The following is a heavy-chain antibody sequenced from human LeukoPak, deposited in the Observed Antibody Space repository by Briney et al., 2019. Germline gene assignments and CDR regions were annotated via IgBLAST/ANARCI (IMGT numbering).Heavy chain of an antibody. D-gene: IGHD2-2*01. CDR3: ARSPMPDIVVVPAAHIDY. CDR2: IYTSGST. V-gene: IGHV4-61*02. J-gene: IGHJ4*02. CDR1: GGSISSGSYY. Sequence: SQTLSLTCTVSGGSISSGSYYWSWIRQPAGKGLEWIGRIYTSGSTNYNPSLKSRVTISVDTSKNQFSLRLSSVTAADTAVYYCARSPMPDIVVVPAAHIDYWGQGTLVTVSS.